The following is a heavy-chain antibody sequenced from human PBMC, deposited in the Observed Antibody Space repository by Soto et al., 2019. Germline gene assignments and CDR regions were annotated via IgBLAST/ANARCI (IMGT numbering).Heavy chain of an antibody. CDR3: AGHLFNWNVKVDY. D-gene: IGHD1-1*01. J-gene: IGHJ4*02. Sequence: PSETLSLSWRVSGGCMRRGSVYGGWSRQPPGKVLEWIGSIYYSGITYFNTSLKSRVTISVDPSKNHFSLPLSSVTAADTAVYYCAGHLFNWNVKVDYWGQGALVTVS. CDR2: IYYSGIT. V-gene: IGHV4-39*02. CDR1: GGCMRRGSVY.